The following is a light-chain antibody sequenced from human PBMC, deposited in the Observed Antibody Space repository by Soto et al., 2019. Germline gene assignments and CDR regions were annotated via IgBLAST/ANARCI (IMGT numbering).Light chain of an antibody. J-gene: IGKJ5*01. Sequence: IQMTQSPSSLSASVGDRGTITCRASQGISSYLAWHQQKPGKAPKLLIYAASTLQSGVPSRFSGSGSGTDFTLTISCLQSEDFATYYCQQYYSYPLTFGQGTRLEIK. CDR2: AAS. CDR1: QGISSY. V-gene: IGKV1-8*01. CDR3: QQYYSYPLT.